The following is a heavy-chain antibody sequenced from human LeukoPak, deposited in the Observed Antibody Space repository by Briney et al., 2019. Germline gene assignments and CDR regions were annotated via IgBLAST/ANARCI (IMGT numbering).Heavy chain of an antibody. CDR2: INHSGST. Sequence: SETLSLTCAVYGGSFSGYYWSWIRQPPGKGLEWIGEINHSGSTNYNPSLKSRVTISVDTSKNQFSLKLSSATAADTAVYYCARLQYSSSWQNNWFDPWGQGTLVTVSS. V-gene: IGHV4-34*01. J-gene: IGHJ5*02. D-gene: IGHD6-13*01. CDR3: ARLQYSSSWQNNWFDP. CDR1: GGSFSGYY.